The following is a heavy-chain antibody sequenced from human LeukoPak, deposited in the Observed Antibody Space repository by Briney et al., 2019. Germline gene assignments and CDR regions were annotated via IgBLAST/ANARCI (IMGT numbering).Heavy chain of an antibody. CDR3: AKDPSYDYVWGSYRHFDY. CDR1: GFTFSSSA. Sequence: PGGSLRLSCAASGFTFSSSAMSWVRQAPGKGLEWVSAISGSGDNIYYGDSVMGRFTISRDNSKNMLYVRMNSLRAEDTAVYYCAKDPSYDYVWGSYRHFDYWGQGTLVTVSS. V-gene: IGHV3-23*01. D-gene: IGHD3-16*02. J-gene: IGHJ4*02. CDR2: ISGSGDNI.